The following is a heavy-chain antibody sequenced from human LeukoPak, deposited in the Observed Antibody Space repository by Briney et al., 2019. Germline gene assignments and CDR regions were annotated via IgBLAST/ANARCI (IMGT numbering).Heavy chain of an antibody. CDR2: IYYSGST. Sequence: SETLSLTCTVSGGSISSYYWSWIRQPPGKGLEWIGYIYYSGSTNYNPSLKSRVTISVDTSKNQFSLKLSSVTAADTAVYYCARSPTLYYYYMDVWGKGTTVTVSS. V-gene: IGHV4-59*01. J-gene: IGHJ6*03. CDR3: ARSPTLYYYYMDV. CDR1: GGSISSYY.